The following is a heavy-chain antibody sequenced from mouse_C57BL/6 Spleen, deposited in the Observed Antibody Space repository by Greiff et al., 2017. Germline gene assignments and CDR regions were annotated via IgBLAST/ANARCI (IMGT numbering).Heavy chain of an antibody. CDR1: GYTFTSYT. Sequence: QVQLQQSGAELARPGASVKMSCKASGYTFTSYTMHWVKQRPGQGLEWIGYINPSSGYTKYNQKFKDKATLTADKSSSTAYMRLSSLTSEDSAVYYCARTLFYYGSSSGFAYWGQGTLVTVSA. CDR3: ARTLFYYGSSSGFAY. D-gene: IGHD1-1*01. V-gene: IGHV1-4*01. CDR2: INPSSGYT. J-gene: IGHJ3*01.